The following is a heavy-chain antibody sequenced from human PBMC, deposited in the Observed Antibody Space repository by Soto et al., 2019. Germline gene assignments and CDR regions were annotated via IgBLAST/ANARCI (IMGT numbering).Heavy chain of an antibody. CDR1: GGSISGSY. CDR2: VYYTGST. CDR3: ARSVAVPGAHSDY. Sequence: SETLSLTCSVSGGSISGSYWSWIRQSPGKGLEWLGYVYYTGSTNYSPSLRSRVSISVDTSKNEFSLRLSSVTAADTAVYFCARSVAVPGAHSDYWGQGTQVTVS. V-gene: IGHV4-59*01. J-gene: IGHJ4*02. D-gene: IGHD6-19*01.